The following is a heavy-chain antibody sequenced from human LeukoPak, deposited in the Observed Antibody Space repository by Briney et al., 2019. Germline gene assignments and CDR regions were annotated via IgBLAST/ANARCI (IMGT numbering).Heavy chain of an antibody. CDR2: INHSGST. CDR1: GRSISGYY. CDR3: ARGSGRSNDY. Sequence: SETLSLTCTVSGRSISGYYWSWIRQPPGKGLEWIGEINHSGSTNYNPSLKSRVTISVDTSKNQFSLKLSSVTAADTAVYYCARGSGRSNDYWGQGTLVTVSS. V-gene: IGHV4-34*01. D-gene: IGHD3-10*01. J-gene: IGHJ4*02.